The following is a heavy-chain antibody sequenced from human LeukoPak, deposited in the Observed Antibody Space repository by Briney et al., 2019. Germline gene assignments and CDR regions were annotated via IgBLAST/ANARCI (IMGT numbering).Heavy chain of an antibody. J-gene: IGHJ4*02. CDR3: AIARLATIDY. V-gene: IGHV6-1*01. CDR2: TYYRSKWYN. Sequence: SQTLSLTRAISGVRDSSNSAAWKCITPSPSRGLEWLGRTYYRSKWYNDYAVSVKRRIPLNPDTSKNQFSLQLNSVTPEDTAVYYCAIARLATIDYWPQETLLSVSS. D-gene: IGHD5-12*01. CDR1: GVRDSSNSAA.